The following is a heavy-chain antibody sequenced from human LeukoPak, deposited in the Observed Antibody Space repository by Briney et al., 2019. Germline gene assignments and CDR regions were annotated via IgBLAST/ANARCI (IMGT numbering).Heavy chain of an antibody. J-gene: IGHJ6*02. CDR3: AKGGSPRGYYYYYGMDV. CDR1: GGSFSGYY. V-gene: IGHV4-34*01. CDR2: INHSGST. Sequence: SETLSLTCAVYGGSFSGYYWSWIRQPPGKGLEWIGEINHSGSTNYNPSLKSRVTTSVDTSKNQFSLKLSSVTAADTAVYYCAKGGSPRGYYYYYGMDVWGQGTTVTVSS. D-gene: IGHD1-26*01.